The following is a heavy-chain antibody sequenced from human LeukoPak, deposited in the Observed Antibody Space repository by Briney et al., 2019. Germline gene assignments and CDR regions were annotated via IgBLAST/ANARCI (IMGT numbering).Heavy chain of an antibody. D-gene: IGHD3-3*01. CDR1: GFTFSSCA. J-gene: IGHJ4*02. V-gene: IGHV3-64*01. Sequence: GGSLRLSCAASGFTFSSCAMHWVRQAPGKGLEYVSAISSNGGSTYYANSVKGRFTISRDNSKDTLYLQMGSLRAEDMAVYYCARDSEIDYDFWSGYYGFGYWGQGTLVTVSS. CDR3: ARDSEIDYDFWSGYYGFGY. CDR2: ISSNGGST.